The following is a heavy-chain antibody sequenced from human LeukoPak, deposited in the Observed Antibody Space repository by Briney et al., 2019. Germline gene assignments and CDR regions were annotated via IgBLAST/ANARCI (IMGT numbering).Heavy chain of an antibody. Sequence: SETLSLTCTVSGGSISSYFWNWIRQPPGKGLEWIGYIYYSGNTDYNPSLKSRVTISVDTSKNQLSLKLSSVTAADTAVYYCARGFYSASSFDYWGQGTLVTVSS. CDR2: IYYSGNT. CDR1: GGSISSYF. V-gene: IGHV4-59*01. CDR3: ARGFYSASSFDY. J-gene: IGHJ4*02. D-gene: IGHD2-21*01.